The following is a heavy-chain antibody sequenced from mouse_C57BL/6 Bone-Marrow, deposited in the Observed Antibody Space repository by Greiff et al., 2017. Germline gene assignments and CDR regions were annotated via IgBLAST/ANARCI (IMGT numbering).Heavy chain of an antibody. D-gene: IGHD3-2*02. CDR2: IDPSDSYT. CDR3: ARSGRGV. CDR1: GYTFTSYW. J-gene: IGHJ1*03. V-gene: IGHV1-59*01. Sequence: QVQLQQPGAELVRPGTSVKLSCKASGYTFTSYWMHWVKQRPGQGLEWIGVIDPSDSYTNYNQKFKGKATLTVDTSSSTAYMQLSSLTSEDSAVYYCARSGRGVWGTGTTVTVSS.